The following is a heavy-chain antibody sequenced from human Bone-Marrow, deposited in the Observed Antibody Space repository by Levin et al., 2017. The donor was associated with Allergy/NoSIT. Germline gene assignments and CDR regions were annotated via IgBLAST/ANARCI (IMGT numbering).Heavy chain of an antibody. V-gene: IGHV3-23*01. D-gene: IGHD3/OR15-3a*01. Sequence: SGGSLRLSCAASGFMFSSSAMSWVRQAPGKGLEWVSSISGSDYTTYYTDSVKGRLTISRANSKNTFYLQMDSLRAEDTAIYYCAKVRRGLDAFDIWGQGTMVTVSS. CDR2: ISGSDYTT. CDR3: AKVRRGLDAFDI. J-gene: IGHJ3*02. CDR1: GFMFSSSA.